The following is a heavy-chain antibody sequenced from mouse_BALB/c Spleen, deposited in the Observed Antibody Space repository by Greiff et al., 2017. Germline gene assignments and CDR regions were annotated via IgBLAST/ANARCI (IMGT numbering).Heavy chain of an antibody. D-gene: IGHD1-1*01. V-gene: IGHV5-9-4*01. J-gene: IGHJ4*01. CDR3: ARAIVVEGAMDY. CDR1: GFTFSSYA. CDR2: ISSGGSYT. Sequence: EVMLVESGGGLVKPGGSLKLSCAASGFTFSSYAMSWVRQSPEKRLEWVAEISSGGSYTYYPDTVTGRFTISRDNAKNTLYLEMSSLRSEDTAMYYCARAIVVEGAMDYWGQGTSVTVSS.